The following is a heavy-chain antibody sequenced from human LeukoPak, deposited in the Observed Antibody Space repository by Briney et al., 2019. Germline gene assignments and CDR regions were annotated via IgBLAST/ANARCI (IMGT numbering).Heavy chain of an antibody. CDR1: GFTFSGSA. CDR3: TRREPDYGDYGTPFDY. D-gene: IGHD4-17*01. CDR2: IRSKANSYAT. J-gene: IGHJ4*02. Sequence: PGGSLRLSCAASGFTFSGSAMHWVRQASGKGLEWVGRIRSKANSYATAYAASVKGRSTISRDDSKNTAYLQMNSLKTEDTAVYYCTRREPDYGDYGTPFDYWGQGTLVTVSS. V-gene: IGHV3-73*01.